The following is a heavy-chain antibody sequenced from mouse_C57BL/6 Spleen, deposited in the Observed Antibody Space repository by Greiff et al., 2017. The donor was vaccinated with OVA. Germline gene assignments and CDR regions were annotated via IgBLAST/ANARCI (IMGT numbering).Heavy chain of an antibody. V-gene: IGHV6-6*01. D-gene: IGHD1-1*01. J-gene: IGHJ2*01. CDR3: TRYYGSSLDY. CDR1: GFTFSDAW. CDR2: IRNKANNHAT. Sequence: DVQLVESGGGLVQPGGSMKLSRAASGFTFSDAWMDWVRQSPEQGLEWVAEIRNKANNHATYYAESVKGRFTISRDDSKSSVYLQMNSLRAEDTGIYYCTRYYGSSLDYWGQGTTLTVSS.